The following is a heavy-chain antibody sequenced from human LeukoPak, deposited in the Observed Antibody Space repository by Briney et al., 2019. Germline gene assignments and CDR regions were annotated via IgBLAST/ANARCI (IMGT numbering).Heavy chain of an antibody. CDR2: MNPNSGNT. CDR1: GYTFTSYD. D-gene: IGHD6-6*01. Sequence: ASVKVSCKASGYTFTSYDINRVRQATGQGLEWMGWMNPNSGNTAYAQKFQGRVTMSRDTSISTAYMELSSLRSEDTAVYYCARLPKYSRPLDYWGQGTLATVSS. CDR3: ARLPKYSRPLDY. J-gene: IGHJ4*02. V-gene: IGHV1-8*01.